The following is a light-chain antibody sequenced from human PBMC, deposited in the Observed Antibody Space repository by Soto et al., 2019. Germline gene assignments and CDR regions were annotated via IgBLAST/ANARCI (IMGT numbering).Light chain of an antibody. J-gene: IGKJ1*01. CDR2: EES. V-gene: IGKV1-6*01. CDR3: LQDYNYPRT. Sequence: IHLTQSPSSLSASVGDRVTITCRASQAITNNLAWYQQKPGNPPRLLIYEESTLHSGVPSRFSGRKVGTQFILTIDSLQPEDCATYYCLQDYNYPRTFGQGTKVDIK. CDR1: QAITNN.